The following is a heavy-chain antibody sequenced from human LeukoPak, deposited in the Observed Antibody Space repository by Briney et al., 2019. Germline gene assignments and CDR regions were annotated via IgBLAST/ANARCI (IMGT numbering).Heavy chain of an antibody. J-gene: IGHJ4*02. D-gene: IGHD3-16*01. CDR1: GFTFSNAW. CDR2: IKSKIDGVTT. CDR3: TTDGGRKSRPYHFDY. Sequence: PGGSLRLSCAASGFTFSNAWMSWVGQAPGKGLEWVGRIKSKIDGVTTDYAAPVKGRFTISRDDSKNTLYLQMNSLKTEDTAVYYCTTDGGRKSRPYHFDYWGQGTLVTVSS. V-gene: IGHV3-15*01.